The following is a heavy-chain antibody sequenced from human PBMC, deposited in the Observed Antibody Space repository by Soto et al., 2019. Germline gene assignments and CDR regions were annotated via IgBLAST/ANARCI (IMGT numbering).Heavy chain of an antibody. J-gene: IGHJ4*02. CDR3: ARGDYQYSIDY. Sequence: SLTSGDYSWSWIRQPPGKGLEWLGYIYRTGNTHYSPSLKSRVSISQDRSKNQFSLELTSVTAADTAVYYCARGDYQYSIDYWGQGTLVTVS. CDR1: SLTSGDYS. CDR2: IYRTGNT. V-gene: IGHV4-30-2*01. D-gene: IGHD2-2*01.